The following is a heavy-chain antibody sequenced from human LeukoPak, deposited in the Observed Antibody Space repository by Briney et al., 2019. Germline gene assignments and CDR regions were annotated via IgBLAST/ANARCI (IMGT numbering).Heavy chain of an antibody. CDR3: ASPSVVVVATTGVDAFDI. CDR1: GYTFTSYD. J-gene: IGHJ3*02. V-gene: IGHV1-8*01. Sequence: ASVKVSCKASGYTFTSYDINWVRQATGQGLEWMGWMNPNSGNTGFAQKFQGRVTMTTNTSISTAYMELSSLRSEDAAVYYCASPSVVVVATTGVDAFDIWGQGTMVTVSS. CDR2: MNPNSGNT. D-gene: IGHD2-21*01.